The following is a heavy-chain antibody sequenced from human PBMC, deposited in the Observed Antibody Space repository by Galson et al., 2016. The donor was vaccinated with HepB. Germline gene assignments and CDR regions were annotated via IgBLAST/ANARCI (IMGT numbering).Heavy chain of an antibody. D-gene: IGHD1-26*01. CDR3: VKRGDPIVGVVEWAYGMDV. CDR1: GFTFRNYG. Sequence: SLRLSCAASGFTFRNYGMHWVRQAPGRGLEYVSGISSNGRSTYYADSVKVRFTVSRDNSKNTLYLQISSLRADDTAVYYCVKRGDPIVGVVEWAYGMDVWGQGTTVTVSS. J-gene: IGHJ6*02. CDR2: ISSNGRST. V-gene: IGHV3-64D*06.